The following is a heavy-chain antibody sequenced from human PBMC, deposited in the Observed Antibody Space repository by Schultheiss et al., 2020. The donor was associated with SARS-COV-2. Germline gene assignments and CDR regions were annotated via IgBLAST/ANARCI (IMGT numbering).Heavy chain of an antibody. V-gene: IGHV4-61*05. CDR2: IYYSGST. CDR3: ARGGYDGSGSYYGAFYLDH. D-gene: IGHD3-10*01. J-gene: IGHJ4*02. Sequence: SETLSLTCTVSGGSISSSSYYWGWIRQPPGKGLEWIGYIYYSGSTNYNPSLKSRVTISVDTSKNQFSLKLFSVTAADTAVYYCARGGYDGSGSYYGAFYLDHWGQGTLVTVSS. CDR1: GGSISSSSYY.